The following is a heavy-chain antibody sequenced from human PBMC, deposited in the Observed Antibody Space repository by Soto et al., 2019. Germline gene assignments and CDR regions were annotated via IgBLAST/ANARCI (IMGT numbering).Heavy chain of an antibody. CDR1: GYTFTSYA. D-gene: IGHD6-19*01. V-gene: IGHV1-3*05. J-gene: IGHJ6*02. CDR3: ARVYSSGWYGYGMDV. CDR2: INAGNGNT. Sequence: QVQLVQSGAEEKKPGASVKVSCKASGYTFTSYAMHWVRQAPGQRLEWMGWINAGNGNTKYSQKFQGRVTITRDTSASTAYRELSSLRSEDTAVYYCARVYSSGWYGYGMDVWGQGTTVTVSS.